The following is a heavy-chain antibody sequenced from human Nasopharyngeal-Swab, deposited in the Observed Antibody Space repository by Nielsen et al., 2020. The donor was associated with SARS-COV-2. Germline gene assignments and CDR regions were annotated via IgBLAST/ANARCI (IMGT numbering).Heavy chain of an antibody. CDR2: ISGNSDVT. J-gene: IGHJ4*02. CDR3: SRDPRPLDF. Sequence: GGSLRLSCAASGFTFSDSYMTSVRQAPGKGLESVSYISGNSDVTNYADSVRGRFTISRDNAKNSLYLQMDSLRAEDTAVYYCSRDPRPLDFWGQGTLVTVSS. V-gene: IGHV3-11*06. CDR1: GFTFSDSY.